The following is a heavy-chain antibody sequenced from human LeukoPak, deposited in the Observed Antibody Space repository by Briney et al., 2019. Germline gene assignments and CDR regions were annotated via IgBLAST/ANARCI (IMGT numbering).Heavy chain of an antibody. CDR1: GFTFSSYA. J-gene: IGHJ4*02. CDR2: IKQDGSER. V-gene: IGHV3-7*01. Sequence: GGSLRLSCAASGFTFSSYAMSWVRQAPGKGLEWVANIKQDGSERNYVDSVKGRFTISRDNAKNSLYLQMNSLRAEDTAVYYCARPLGRIAAALNYWGQGTLVTVSS. CDR3: ARPLGRIAAALNY. D-gene: IGHD6-13*01.